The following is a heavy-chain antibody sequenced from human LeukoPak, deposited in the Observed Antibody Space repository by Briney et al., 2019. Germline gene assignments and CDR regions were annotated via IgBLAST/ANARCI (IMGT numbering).Heavy chain of an antibody. J-gene: IGHJ4*02. Sequence: GGSLRLSCAASGFTFSDYYMDWVRQAPGKGLEWVGRSRNKANGYTTEYAASVHGRFTISRDDSKNSVYLQMNSLKTEDTAVYYCARDVRRSDYWGQGTLVTVSS. CDR3: ARDVRRSDY. V-gene: IGHV3-72*01. CDR1: GFTFSDYY. CDR2: SRNKANGYTT.